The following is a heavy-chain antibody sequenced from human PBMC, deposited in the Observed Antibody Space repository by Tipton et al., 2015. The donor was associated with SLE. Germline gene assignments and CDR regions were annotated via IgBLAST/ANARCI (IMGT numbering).Heavy chain of an antibody. J-gene: IGHJ4*02. Sequence: TLSLTCTVSGGSVSSSFDYWAWVRQPPGKGLEWVGTVYYTGNTFYNPSLKSRVTLFLDTSKNQFSLKLTSVTAADTAVYFCAREGGGSFLWGQGAPVTVSS. CDR3: AREGGGSFL. D-gene: IGHD1-26*01. CDR2: VYYTGNT. CDR1: GGSVSSSFDY. V-gene: IGHV4-39*07.